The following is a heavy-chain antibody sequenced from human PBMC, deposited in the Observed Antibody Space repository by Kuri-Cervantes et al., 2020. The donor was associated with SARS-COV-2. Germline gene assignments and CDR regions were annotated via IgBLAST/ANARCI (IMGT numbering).Heavy chain of an antibody. CDR3: ASMVRGNYGMDV. Sequence: GGSLRLSCAASGFTFSSYAMSWVRQAPGKGLEWVSVIYSGGSSTYYADSVKGRFTISRDNSENTLYLQMNSLRAEDTAVYYCASMVRGNYGMDVWGQGTTVTVSS. CDR1: GFTFSSYA. CDR2: IYSGGSST. J-gene: IGHJ6*02. V-gene: IGHV3-23*03. D-gene: IGHD3-10*01.